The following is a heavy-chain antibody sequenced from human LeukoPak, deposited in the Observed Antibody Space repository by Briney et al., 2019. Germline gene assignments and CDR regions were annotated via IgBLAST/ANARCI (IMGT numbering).Heavy chain of an antibody. CDR3: ARENGDYGSGTYYNY. CDR2: INPSGGIT. D-gene: IGHD3-10*01. J-gene: IGHJ4*02. Sequence: ASVKVSCKASGYTFTTYHMHWVRQAPGQGLKWMGIINPSGGITSYAQRFQGRVTMTSDTSTSTFYMELSSLRSEDTAVYYCARENGDYGSGTYYNYWGQGTLVTVSS. CDR1: GYTFTTYH. V-gene: IGHV1-46*01.